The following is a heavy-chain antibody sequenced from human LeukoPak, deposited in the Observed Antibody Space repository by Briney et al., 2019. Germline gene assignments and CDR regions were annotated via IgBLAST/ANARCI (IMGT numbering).Heavy chain of an antibody. CDR1: GFTFSNYW. CDR2: IKEDGSEK. D-gene: IGHD6-13*01. V-gene: IGHV3-7*01. Sequence: GGSLRLPCAASGFTFSNYWMSWVRQAPGKGLEWVANIKEDGSEKYYVDSVKGRFTISRDNARNSLYLRMNSLRAEDTAVYYCASGRQLGYWGQGTLVTVSS. J-gene: IGHJ4*02. CDR3: ASGRQLGY.